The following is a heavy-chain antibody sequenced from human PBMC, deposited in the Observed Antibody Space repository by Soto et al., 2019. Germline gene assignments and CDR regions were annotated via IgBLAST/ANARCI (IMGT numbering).Heavy chain of an antibody. CDR2: ICSGGHT. V-gene: IGHV3-53*01. CDR3: ARVFSSSSPYYFDY. Sequence: GGSLRLSCAASGFTVSMNYMGWVRQAPVKGLEWVSVICSGGHTYYAGSVKGRFTISRDNSKNTLYLQMNSLRAEDTAVYFCARVFSSSSPYYFDYWGPGTLVTVSS. J-gene: IGHJ4*02. D-gene: IGHD6-6*01. CDR1: GFTVSMNY.